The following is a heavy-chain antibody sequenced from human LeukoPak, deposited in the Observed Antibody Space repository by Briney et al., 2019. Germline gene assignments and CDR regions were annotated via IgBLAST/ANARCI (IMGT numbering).Heavy chain of an antibody. CDR3: ARIIAASQDVFDI. D-gene: IGHD6-6*01. CDR1: GYTISSGYQ. V-gene: IGHV4-38-2*02. CDR2: IYYSGST. Sequence: PSETLSLTCIISGYTISSGYQWGWIRQPPGKGLEWIGNIYYSGSTYYNPSLQGRLTMSVDRSNNLFSLNLNSVTAADTAVYYCARIIAASQDVFDIWGQGTMITVSS. J-gene: IGHJ3*02.